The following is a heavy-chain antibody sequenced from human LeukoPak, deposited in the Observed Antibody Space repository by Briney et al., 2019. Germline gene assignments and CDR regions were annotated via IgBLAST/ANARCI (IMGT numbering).Heavy chain of an antibody. V-gene: IGHV1-69*06. CDR3: ASNVDTAMFPFDY. D-gene: IGHD5-18*01. CDR1: GGTFSSYA. Sequence: SVKVSCKASGGTFSSYAISWVRQAPGQGLEWMGGIIPIFGTANYAQKFQGRVTITADKSTSTAYMELSSLRSEDTAVYYCASNVDTAMFPFDYWGQGTLVTVSS. J-gene: IGHJ4*02. CDR2: IIPIFGTA.